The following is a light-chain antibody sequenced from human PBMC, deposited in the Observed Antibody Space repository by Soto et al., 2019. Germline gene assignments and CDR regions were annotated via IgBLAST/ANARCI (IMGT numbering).Light chain of an antibody. CDR1: QSVSSY. V-gene: IGKV3-11*01. CDR3: QQRSNWPIT. Sequence: EIVLTQSPGTLSLSPVERATVSCRASQSVSSYLAWYQQKPGQAPRLLIYDAANRATGIPARFSGSGSGTDFTLTISSLEPEDFAVYYCQQRSNWPITFGQGTRLEIK. J-gene: IGKJ5*01. CDR2: DAA.